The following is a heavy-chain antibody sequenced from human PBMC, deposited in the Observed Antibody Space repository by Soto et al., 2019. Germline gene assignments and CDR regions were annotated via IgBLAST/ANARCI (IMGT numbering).Heavy chain of an antibody. CDR1: GGSISSYY. V-gene: IGHV4-59*01. CDR3: ARFFREEAYVWGSYRNYYFDY. Sequence: SETLSLTCTVSGGSISSYYWSWIRQPPGKGLEWIGYIYYSGSNNYNPSLKSRVTISVDTSKNQFSLKLSSVTAADTAVYYCARFFREEAYVWGSYRNYYFDYWGQGTLVTVSS. CDR2: IYYSGSN. J-gene: IGHJ4*02. D-gene: IGHD3-16*02.